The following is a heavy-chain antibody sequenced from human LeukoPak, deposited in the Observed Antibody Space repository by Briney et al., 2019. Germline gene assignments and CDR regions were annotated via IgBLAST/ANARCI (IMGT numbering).Heavy chain of an antibody. Sequence: PSQTLSLTCTVSGGSISSGGYFWSWIRQHPGKDLEWIGYIYYTGSTYYNPSLKSRVAMSSDTSKNQFSLKLSSVTAADTAVYYCARAARGYLYYFDYWGQGTLVTVSS. V-gene: IGHV4-31*03. J-gene: IGHJ4*02. CDR2: IYYTGST. CDR3: ARAARGYLYYFDY. CDR1: GGSISSGGYF. D-gene: IGHD3-22*01.